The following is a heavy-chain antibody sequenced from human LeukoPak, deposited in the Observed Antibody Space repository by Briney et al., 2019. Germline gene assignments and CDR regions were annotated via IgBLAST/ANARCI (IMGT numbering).Heavy chain of an antibody. J-gene: IGHJ5*02. D-gene: IGHD3-22*01. CDR3: ARDLPYYYDSSGPKVWFDP. CDR1: GFTFSSYS. Sequence: GGSLRLSCAASGFTFSSYSMNWVRRAPGKGLEWVSSISSSSSYIYYADSVKGRFTISRDNAKNSLYLQMNSLRAEDTAVYYCARDLPYYYDSSGPKVWFDPWGQGTLVTVSS. V-gene: IGHV3-21*01. CDR2: ISSSSSYI.